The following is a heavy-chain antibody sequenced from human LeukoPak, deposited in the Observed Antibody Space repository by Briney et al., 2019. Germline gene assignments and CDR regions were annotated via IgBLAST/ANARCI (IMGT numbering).Heavy chain of an antibody. CDR2: IRYDGSNK. J-gene: IGHJ6*03. V-gene: IGHV3-30*02. CDR1: GFTFSSYG. CDR3: ARGHTGTYYYYYMDV. Sequence: PGGSLRLSCAASGFTFSSYGMHWVRQAQGKGLEWVAFIRYDGSNKYYADSVKGRFTISRDNSKNTLYLQMNSLRAEDTAVYYCARGHTGTYYYYYMDVWGKGTTVTVSS. D-gene: IGHD4-17*01.